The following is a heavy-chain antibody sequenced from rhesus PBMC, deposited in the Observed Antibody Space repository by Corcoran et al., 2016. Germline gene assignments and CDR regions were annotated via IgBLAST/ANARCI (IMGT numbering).Heavy chain of an antibody. J-gene: IGHJ5-1*01. CDR1: GYSISSGYD. CDR2: IYGSSRST. V-gene: IGHV4-127*01. D-gene: IGHD3-16*01. Sequence: QVQLQESGPGVVKPSETLSLPCAVSGYSISSGYDWSWIRQPPGKGPGWIGYIYGSSRSTNSNPSLKRRVTISKDASRNQCSLKLSSVTAADTAVYYCARDSGGYYYSLSLDVWGPGVLVTVSS. CDR3: ARDSGGYYYSLSLDV.